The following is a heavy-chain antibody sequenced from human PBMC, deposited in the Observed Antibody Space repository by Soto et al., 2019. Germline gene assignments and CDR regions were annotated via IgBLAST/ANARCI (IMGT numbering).Heavy chain of an antibody. J-gene: IGHJ5*02. CDR2: FDPEDDET. CDR1: GYSLTEIS. V-gene: IGHV1-24*01. Sequence: QVQLVQSGAEVKKPGASVKVSCKVSGYSLTEISMHWVRQAPGKGLEWMGGFDPEDDETIYAQKFQSRLTMTEDTSTDTAYMELSGLRSEDTAVYYCATESGWYNWFDPWGQGTLVTVSS. D-gene: IGHD6-19*01. CDR3: ATESGWYNWFDP.